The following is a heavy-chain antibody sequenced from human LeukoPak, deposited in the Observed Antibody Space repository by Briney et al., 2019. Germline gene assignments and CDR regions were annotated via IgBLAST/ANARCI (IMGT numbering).Heavy chain of an antibody. J-gene: IGHJ4*02. Sequence: PSETLSLTCTVSGGSISSYYWSWIRQPPGKGLEWIGYIYYGGSTNYSPSLKSRVTISVDTSKNQFSLKLSSVTAADTAVYYCARSLVDTAMVDYWGQGTLVTVSS. V-gene: IGHV4-59*08. CDR1: GGSISSYY. D-gene: IGHD5-18*01. CDR2: IYYGGST. CDR3: ARSLVDTAMVDY.